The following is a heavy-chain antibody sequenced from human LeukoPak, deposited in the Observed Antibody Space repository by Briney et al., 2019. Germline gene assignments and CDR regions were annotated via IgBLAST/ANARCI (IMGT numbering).Heavy chain of an antibody. CDR1: GGTFSSYA. J-gene: IGHJ5*02. CDR2: IIPILGIA. D-gene: IGHD1-26*01. Sequence: ASVKVSCKASGGTFSSYAISWVRQAPGQGLEWMGRIIPILGIANYAQKFQGRVTITADKSTSTAYMELSSLRSEDTAVYYCARGVNSGSYWNWFGPWGQGTLVTVSS. V-gene: IGHV1-69*04. CDR3: ARGVNSGSYWNWFGP.